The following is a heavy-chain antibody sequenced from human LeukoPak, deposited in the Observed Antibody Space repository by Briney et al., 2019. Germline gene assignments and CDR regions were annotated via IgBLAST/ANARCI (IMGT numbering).Heavy chain of an antibody. CDR2: ISYDGSNK. D-gene: IGHD2-15*01. CDR3: ARAKRYCSGGSCYYGNGGIDY. V-gene: IGHV3-30*04. J-gene: IGHJ4*02. CDR1: GFTFSSYA. Sequence: GRSLRLSCAASGFTFSSYAMHWVRQAPGKGLEWVAVISYDGSNKYYADSVKGRFTISRDNSKNTLYLQMNSLRAEDTAVYYCARAKRYCSGGSCYYGNGGIDYWGQGTLVTVSS.